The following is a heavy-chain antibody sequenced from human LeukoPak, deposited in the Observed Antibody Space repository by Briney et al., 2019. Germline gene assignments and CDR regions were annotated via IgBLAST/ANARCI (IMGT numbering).Heavy chain of an antibody. CDR1: GGSISGYS. V-gene: IGHV4-59*01. CDR2: IYSSGST. Sequence: SETLSLTCTVSGGSISGYSWSWIRQPPGKGLEWIGYIYSSGSTNYNPSLKSRVTISVDTSRNQFSLNLSSVTAADTAVYYCVRVRGGITAAGTYYYYDGMDVWGQGTTVTVSS. D-gene: IGHD6-13*01. CDR3: VRVRGGITAAGTYYYYDGMDV. J-gene: IGHJ6*02.